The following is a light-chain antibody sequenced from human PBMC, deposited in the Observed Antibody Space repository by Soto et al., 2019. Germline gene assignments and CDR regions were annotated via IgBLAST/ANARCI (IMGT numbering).Light chain of an antibody. CDR3: KQYTSSST. Sequence: DIQMTQSPSTLAAYVGYTVTITCRASESISIWLAWYQQKPGKAPNLLINKASSLPSEVPSRFSGSGSGTEFTLTNSSLQHDDCGVYYCKQYTSSSTFGQGTKVEIK. V-gene: IGKV1-5*03. CDR2: KAS. J-gene: IGKJ1*01. CDR1: ESISIW.